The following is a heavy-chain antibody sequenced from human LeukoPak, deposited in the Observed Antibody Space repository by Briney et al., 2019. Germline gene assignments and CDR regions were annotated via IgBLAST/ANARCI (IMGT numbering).Heavy chain of an antibody. CDR2: ISSSSSYI. J-gene: IGHJ3*02. D-gene: IGHD3-22*01. CDR1: GFTFSSYS. V-gene: IGHV3-21*01. Sequence: GGSLRLSCAASGFTFSSYSMNWVRQAPGKGLEWVSSISSSSSYIYYADSVKGRFTISRDNAKNSLYLQMNSLRAEDTAVYYCARAYYYDSSGYYYGVGAFDIWGQGTMVTVSS. CDR3: ARAYYYDSSGYYYGVGAFDI.